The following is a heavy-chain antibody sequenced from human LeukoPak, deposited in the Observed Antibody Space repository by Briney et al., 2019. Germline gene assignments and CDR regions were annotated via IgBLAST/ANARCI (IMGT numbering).Heavy chain of an antibody. V-gene: IGHV3-48*04. CDR1: GFTLSSYS. D-gene: IGHD1-26*01. CDR2: ITSSSTTI. Sequence: QAGGSLRLSCVASGFTLSSYSMTWVRQAPGKGLEWVSYITSSSTTIYYADSVKGRFTISRDNAKNSLYLQMNSLRVEDTAVYYCARVMYSPEKTPEDYWGQGTLVTVSS. CDR3: ARVMYSPEKTPEDY. J-gene: IGHJ4*02.